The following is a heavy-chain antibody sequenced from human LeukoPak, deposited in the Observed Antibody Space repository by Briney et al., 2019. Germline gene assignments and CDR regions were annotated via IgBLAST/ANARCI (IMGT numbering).Heavy chain of an antibody. CDR1: GFTFSSYE. D-gene: IGHD3-22*01. CDR2: ITGSSSTI. Sequence: GGSLRLSCVASGFTFSSYEMNWVRQAPGKGPEWVSYITGSSSTIYYADSVKGRFTISRDNAKNSPYLQMNSLRAEDTAVYYCAREELGSSGYSSLDCWGLGTLVTVSS. CDR3: AREELGSSGYSSLDC. J-gene: IGHJ4*02. V-gene: IGHV3-48*03.